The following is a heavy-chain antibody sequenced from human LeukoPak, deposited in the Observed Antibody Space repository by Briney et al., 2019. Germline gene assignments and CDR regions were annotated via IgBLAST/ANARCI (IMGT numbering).Heavy chain of an antibody. CDR1: GGSISSYY. CDR3: ASAHSSGWYGGAFDI. D-gene: IGHD6-19*01. J-gene: IGHJ3*02. V-gene: IGHV4-59*08. Sequence: TSETLSLTCTVSGGSISSYYWSWIRQPPGKGLEWIGYIYYSGSTNYNPSLKSRVTISVDTSKNQFSLKLSSVTAADTAVYYCASAHSSGWYGGAFDIWGQGTMVTVSS. CDR2: IYYSGST.